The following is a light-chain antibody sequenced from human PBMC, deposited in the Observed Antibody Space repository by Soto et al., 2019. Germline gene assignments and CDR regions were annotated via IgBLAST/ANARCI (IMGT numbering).Light chain of an antibody. CDR1: SSDIGGSNY. CDR3: YSSRSSSSTFCV. CDR2: GVS. J-gene: IGLJ1*01. Sequence: QSALTQPASVSGSPGQSITISCAGTSSDIGGSNYVSWYQQHPGKAPKLMIYGVSNRPSGVSNRFSVSKSGNTASLTISGLQAEDEADYFCYSSRSSSSTFCVFGTGTKLTVL. V-gene: IGLV2-14*03.